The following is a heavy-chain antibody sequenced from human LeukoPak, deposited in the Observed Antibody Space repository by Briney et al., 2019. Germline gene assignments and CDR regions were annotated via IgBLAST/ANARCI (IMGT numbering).Heavy chain of an antibody. Sequence: GGSLRLSCAASGFTFSDYYMSWIRQAPGKGLEWVSYISSSGSTIYYADSVKGRFTISRDNAKNSLYLQMNSLRAEDTAVYYCVSMIYDILTGYSYFDYWGQGTLVTVSS. CDR2: ISSSGSTI. V-gene: IGHV3-11*04. CDR1: GFTFSDYY. D-gene: IGHD3-9*01. J-gene: IGHJ4*02. CDR3: VSMIYDILTGYSYFDY.